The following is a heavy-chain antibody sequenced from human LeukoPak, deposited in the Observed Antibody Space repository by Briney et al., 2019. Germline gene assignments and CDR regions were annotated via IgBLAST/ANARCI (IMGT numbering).Heavy chain of an antibody. CDR2: ISSSGSPI. J-gene: IGHJ4*02. D-gene: IGHD3-16*01. V-gene: IGHV3-48*03. Sequence: QPGGSLRLSCAASGFTFSNYEMNWVPQAPGKGLEWVSYISSSGSPIYYADSVKGRFTISRDNAKNSLYLQMNSLRAEDTAVYYCARGRGSYWGQGTLVTVSS. CDR3: ARGRGSY. CDR1: GFTFSNYE.